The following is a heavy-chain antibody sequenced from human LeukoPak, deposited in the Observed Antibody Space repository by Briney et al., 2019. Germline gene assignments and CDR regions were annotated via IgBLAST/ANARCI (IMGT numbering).Heavy chain of an antibody. J-gene: IGHJ4*02. CDR3: ARVAAGGFFDY. V-gene: IGHV4-34*01. CDR2: INHSGST. CDR1: GGSFSGYY. D-gene: IGHD6-13*01. Sequence: SETLSLTCAVYGGSFSGYYWSWIRQPPGKGLEWIGEINHSGSTNYNPSLKSRVTISVDTSKNQFSLKLSSVTAADTAVYYCARVAAGGFFDYWRQGTLVTVSS.